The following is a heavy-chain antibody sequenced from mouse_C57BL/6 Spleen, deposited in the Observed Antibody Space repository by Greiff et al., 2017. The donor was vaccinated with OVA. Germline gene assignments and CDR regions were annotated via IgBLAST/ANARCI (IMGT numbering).Heavy chain of an antibody. Sequence: VQLQQPGAELVRPGSSVKLSCKASGYTFTSYWMHWVKQRPIQGLEWIGNIDPSDSETHYNQKFKDKATLTVDKSSSTAYMQLSSLTSEDSAVYYCARSEDYGRGFAYWGQGTLVTVSA. V-gene: IGHV1-52*01. D-gene: IGHD1-1*01. CDR3: ARSEDYGRGFAY. CDR2: IDPSDSET. J-gene: IGHJ3*01. CDR1: GYTFTSYW.